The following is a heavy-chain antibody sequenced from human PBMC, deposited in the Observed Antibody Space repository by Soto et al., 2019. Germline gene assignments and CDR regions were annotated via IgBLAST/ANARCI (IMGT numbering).Heavy chain of an antibody. J-gene: IGHJ2*01. Sequence: QVQLVQSGDEVKKPGASVKVSCKASGYTFTNYGISWVRQAPGQGLEWMGWISPYNGNTKYPQKLQGRVTMTTDTSTRTSYMELRSLRSDDTAVYFCARDGDRCTSTRCSAWPDTHFELWGRGTLVTVSS. CDR2: ISPYNGNT. D-gene: IGHD2-2*01. CDR1: GYTFTNYG. CDR3: ARDGDRCTSTRCSAWPDTHFEL. V-gene: IGHV1-18*01.